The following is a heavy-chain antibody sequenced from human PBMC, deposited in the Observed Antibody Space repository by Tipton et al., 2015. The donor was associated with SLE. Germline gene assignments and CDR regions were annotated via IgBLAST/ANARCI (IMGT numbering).Heavy chain of an antibody. CDR3: AENMYDFWSGYQGWFDP. CDR2: IYTSGST. J-gene: IGHJ5*02. Sequence: TLSLTCTVSGGSISSYYWSWIRQPPGKGLEWIGYIYTSGSTNYNPSLKSRVTISVDTSKNQFSLKLSSVTAADTAVYYCAENMYDFWSGYQGWFDPWGQGTLVTVSS. CDR1: GGSISSYY. D-gene: IGHD3-3*01. V-gene: IGHV4-4*08.